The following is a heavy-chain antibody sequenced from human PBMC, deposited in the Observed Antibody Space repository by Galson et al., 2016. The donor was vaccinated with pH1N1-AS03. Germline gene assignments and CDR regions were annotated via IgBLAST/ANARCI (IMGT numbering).Heavy chain of an antibody. CDR3: ATGLGWTADD. V-gene: IGHV4-59*11. CDR2: VYNSGST. CDR1: GGSISHLF. J-gene: IGHJ4*02. Sequence: SETLSLTCAVSGGSISHLFCTWIRQPPGKGLEWIGHVYNSGSTNYNPSLKGRVAISVDTSKNQFSLKLNSVTAADAAVYYCATGLGWTADDWGQGTLVTVSS. D-gene: IGHD4-23*01.